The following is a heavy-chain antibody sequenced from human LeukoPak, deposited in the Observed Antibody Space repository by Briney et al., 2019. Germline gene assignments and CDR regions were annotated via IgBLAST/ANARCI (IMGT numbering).Heavy chain of an antibody. CDR1: GGSISSSSYY. D-gene: IGHD2-21*02. Sequence: ASETLSLTCTVSGGSISSSSYYWGWIRQPPGKGLEWIGYIYYSGSTNYNPSLKSRVTISVDTSKNQFSLKLSSVTAADTAVYYCARDHVVVTALDYYYYMDVWGKGTTVTVSS. V-gene: IGHV4-61*01. CDR3: ARDHVVVTALDYYYYMDV. CDR2: IYYSGST. J-gene: IGHJ6*03.